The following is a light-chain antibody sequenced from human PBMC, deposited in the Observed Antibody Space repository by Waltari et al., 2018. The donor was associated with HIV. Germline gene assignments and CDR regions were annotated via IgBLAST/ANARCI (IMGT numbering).Light chain of an antibody. CDR3: SSYTGSSTYV. J-gene: IGLJ1*01. Sequence: QSALTQPASVSGSPGKSNTLPCTGTSSDVCAYKHVPLYPPHPGKAPKLMIYDVSSRPSGVSNRFSGSKSGNTASLTISGLQSEDEADYYCSSYTGSSTYVFGAGTKVTVL. CDR2: DVS. V-gene: IGLV2-14*03. CDR1: SSDVCAYKH.